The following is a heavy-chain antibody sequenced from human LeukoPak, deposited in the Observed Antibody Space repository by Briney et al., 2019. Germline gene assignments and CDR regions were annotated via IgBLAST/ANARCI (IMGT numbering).Heavy chain of an antibody. CDR3: ARGFDFWSGLDS. D-gene: IGHD3-3*01. CDR1: GGSISSGGYY. CDR2: IYYSGST. J-gene: IGHJ4*02. Sequence: SETLSLTCTVSGGSISSGGYYWSWIRQHPGKGLEWIGYIYYSGSTYYNPSLKSRVTISVDTSKNKFSLKLSSVTAADTAVYYCARGFDFWSGLDSWGQGTLVTVSS. V-gene: IGHV4-31*03.